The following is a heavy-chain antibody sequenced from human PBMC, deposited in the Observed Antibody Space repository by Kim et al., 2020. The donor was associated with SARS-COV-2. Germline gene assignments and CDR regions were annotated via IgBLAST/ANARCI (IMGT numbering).Heavy chain of an antibody. Sequence: SVKVSCKASGGTFSSYAISWVRQAPGQGLEWMGGIIPIFGTANYAQKFQGRVTITADESTSTAYMELSSLRSEDTAVYYCRSEGDAKEGDPFPDSSGYFDYWGQGTLVTVSS. V-gene: IGHV1-69*13. J-gene: IGHJ4*02. CDR3: RSEGDAKEGDPFPDSSGYFDY. D-gene: IGHD3-22*01. CDR1: GGTFSSYA. CDR2: IIPIFGTA.